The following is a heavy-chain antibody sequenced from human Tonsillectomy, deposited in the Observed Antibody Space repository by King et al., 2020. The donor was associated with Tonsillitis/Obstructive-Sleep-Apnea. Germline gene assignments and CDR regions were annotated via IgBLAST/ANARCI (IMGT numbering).Heavy chain of an antibody. D-gene: IGHD5-12*01. Sequence: QAQLQESGPALVKPSETLSLTCTVSGGSISSSSYYWGWIRQPPGKGLEWIGGIYYSGITYSNPSLQSRVTISVDTSKNQFSLKLSFVTAAETAVYYCARHGDDYIYYYYYMDVWGKGTTVTVSS. CDR3: ARHGDDYIYYYYYMDV. CDR1: GGSISSSSYY. J-gene: IGHJ6*03. V-gene: IGHV4-39*01. CDR2: IYYSGIT.